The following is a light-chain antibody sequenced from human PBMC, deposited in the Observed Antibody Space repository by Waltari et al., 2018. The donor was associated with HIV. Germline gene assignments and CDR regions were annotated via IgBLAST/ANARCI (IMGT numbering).Light chain of an antibody. V-gene: IGLV2-23*02. J-gene: IGLJ2*01. CDR1: SSDVGGFNL. CDR3: CSYGSGSTLV. Sequence: QSGLTQPASVSGSPGQSITISCTGTSSDVGGFNLFSLAQQLPGKAPELLIYEVTKRPSGFSHRCSGSKSGNTASLTISGLQAEDEAHYFCCSYGSGSTLVFGGGTKLTVL. CDR2: EVT.